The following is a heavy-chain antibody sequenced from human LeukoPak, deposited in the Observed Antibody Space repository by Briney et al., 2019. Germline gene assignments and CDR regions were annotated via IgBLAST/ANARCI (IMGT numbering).Heavy chain of an antibody. V-gene: IGHV3-23*01. D-gene: IGHD3-22*01. CDR3: AKDLLPNYYDSSGQFDY. Sequence: PGGSLRLSCAACGFTFSSYAMSWVRQAPGKGLEWVSAISGSGGSTYYADSVKGRFTISRDNSKNTLYLQMNSLRAEDTAVYYCAKDLLPNYYDSSGQFDYWGQGTLVTVSS. CDR2: ISGSGGST. J-gene: IGHJ4*02. CDR1: GFTFSSYA.